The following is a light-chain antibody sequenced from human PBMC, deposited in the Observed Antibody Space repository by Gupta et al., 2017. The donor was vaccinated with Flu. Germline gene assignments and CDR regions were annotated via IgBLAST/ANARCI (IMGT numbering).Light chain of an antibody. V-gene: IGLV2-11*01. J-gene: IGLJ2*01. CDR2: DVY. CDR3: CSFGAAAF. Sequence: QSALTQPRSVSGSPGQSVAISCTGTSSDVGAYNYVSWYQQHPGKAPKRIIYDVYKRPSGVPDRFTGSKSGNTASLTISGLQPEDEADYHCCSFGAAAFFGGGTKLTVL. CDR1: SSDVGAYNY.